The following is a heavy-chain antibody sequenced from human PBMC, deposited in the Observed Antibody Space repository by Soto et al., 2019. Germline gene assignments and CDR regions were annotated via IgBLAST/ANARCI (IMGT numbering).Heavy chain of an antibody. D-gene: IGHD3-10*01. J-gene: IGHJ6*03. Sequence: QVQLVQSGAEGKKPGASVKVSCKASGYTFTSYAINWVRQAAGQGLEWMGWMNPNSGKLHYAQKFQGRVTMTRNTSKDTAYMELSSLTSEDTAVYFCARGGLWFGEPPMDVWGKGTTVTVSS. CDR3: ARGGLWFGEPPMDV. V-gene: IGHV1-8*01. CDR2: MNPNSGKL. CDR1: GYTFTSYA.